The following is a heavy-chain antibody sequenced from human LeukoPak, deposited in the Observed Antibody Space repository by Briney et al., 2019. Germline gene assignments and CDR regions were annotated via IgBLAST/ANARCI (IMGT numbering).Heavy chain of an antibody. D-gene: IGHD2-15*01. Sequence: GASVKVSCKASGYTFTGYYMHWVRQAPGQGLEWMGWINPNSGGTNYAQKFQGRVTMTRDTSISTAYMELSRLRSDDTAVYYCARVDCSGGSCSTAPDDYFDYWGQGTLVTVSS. CDR3: ARVDCSGGSCSTAPDDYFDY. J-gene: IGHJ4*02. CDR2: INPNSGGT. CDR1: GYTFTGYY. V-gene: IGHV1-2*02.